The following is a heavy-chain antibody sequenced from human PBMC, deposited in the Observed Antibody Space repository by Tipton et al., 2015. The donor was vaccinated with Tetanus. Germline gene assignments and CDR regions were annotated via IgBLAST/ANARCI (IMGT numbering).Heavy chain of an antibody. CDR1: GYSFTTYW. Sequence: QLVQSGAEVKKPGESLKISCKGSGYSFTTYWIGWVRQMPGKGLEWMGIIYPGDSDTRYSPSFQGQVTISADKSISPAYLQRSSLKASGTAMYYCARPSYDFWSGYPQYYFDYWGQGTLVTVSS. J-gene: IGHJ4*02. V-gene: IGHV5-51*03. CDR2: IYPGDSDT. D-gene: IGHD3-3*01. CDR3: ARPSYDFWSGYPQYYFDY.